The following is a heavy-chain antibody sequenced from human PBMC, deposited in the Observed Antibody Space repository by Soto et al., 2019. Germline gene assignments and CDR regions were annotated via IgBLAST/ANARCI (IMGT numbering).Heavy chain of an antibody. V-gene: IGHV1-18*04. CDR2: ISAYNGNT. Sequence: ASVKVSCKASGYTFTSYGISWVRQAPGQGLEWMGWISAYNGNTEYAQNFQGRVTMNTDTSTSTAYMELRRVRSDDTAVYYCARDGRVVAVAGTDYYYGLDVWG. D-gene: IGHD6-19*01. CDR1: GYTFTSYG. J-gene: IGHJ6*01. CDR3: ARDGRVVAVAGTDYYYGLDV.